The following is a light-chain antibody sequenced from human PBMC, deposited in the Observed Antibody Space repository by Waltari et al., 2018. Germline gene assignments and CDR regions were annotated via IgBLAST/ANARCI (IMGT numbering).Light chain of an antibody. Sequence: DIQLTQSPSFLSASVGDRVTITCRASQALTSYFAWYQQKPGKAPKLLIYDISTWQSGVPSRFSGSGSGTEFTLTISSLQPEDSATDYCQQLNEYPITFGQGTRVETK. CDR1: QALTSY. CDR3: QQLNEYPIT. CDR2: DIS. V-gene: IGKV1-9*01. J-gene: IGKJ5*01.